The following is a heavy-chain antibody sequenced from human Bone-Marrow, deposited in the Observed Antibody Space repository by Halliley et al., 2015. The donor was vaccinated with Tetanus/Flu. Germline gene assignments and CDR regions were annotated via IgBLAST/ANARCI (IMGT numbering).Heavy chain of an antibody. D-gene: IGHD2-15*01. V-gene: IGHV4-59*01. J-gene: IGHJ4*02. Sequence: WIGYIYYGGTTNFTPSLKSRVTISVDTSNNQFPLRLRSVTSADTAVYYGARSEYAANLYFDSWGQGTLVTVSS. CDR2: IYYGGTT. CDR3: ARSEYAANLYFDS.